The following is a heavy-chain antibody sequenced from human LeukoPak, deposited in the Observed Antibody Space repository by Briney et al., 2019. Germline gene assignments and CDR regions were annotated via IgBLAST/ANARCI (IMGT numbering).Heavy chain of an antibody. CDR3: ATLARYAFDI. CDR1: GLTVSSKD. Sequence: GGSLRLSCAASGLTVSSKDMSWVRQAPGKGLEWVSVIYSGGSTYYADSVKGRFTISRDNSKNTLYLQMNSLKAEDTAVYYCATLARYAFDIWGQGTMVTVSS. V-gene: IGHV3-53*01. CDR2: IYSGGST. D-gene: IGHD5-12*01. J-gene: IGHJ3*02.